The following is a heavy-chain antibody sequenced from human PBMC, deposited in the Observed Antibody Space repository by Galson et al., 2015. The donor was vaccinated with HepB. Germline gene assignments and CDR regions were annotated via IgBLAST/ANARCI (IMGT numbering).Heavy chain of an antibody. Sequence: SVKVSCKASGYSFTGYYMHWVRQAPGQGLEWMGWINPNSGGTNYAQKFQGRVTMTRDTSISTADMELSSLRSDDTAVYYCTTRGWSGSLYGVDVWGQGTTVTVSS. CDR1: GYSFTGYY. CDR3: TTRGWSGSLYGVDV. J-gene: IGHJ6*02. V-gene: IGHV1-2*02. CDR2: INPNSGGT. D-gene: IGHD3-3*01.